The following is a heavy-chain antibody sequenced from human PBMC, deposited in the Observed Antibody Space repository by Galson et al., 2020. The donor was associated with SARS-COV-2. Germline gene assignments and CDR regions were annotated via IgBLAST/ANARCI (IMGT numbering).Heavy chain of an antibody. CDR2: ISSKSSYI. Sequence: GGSLRLSCTASGFSFSSYSMNWVRQAPGKGLEWVSSISSKSSYIYYADSVRGRFTMSRDNAKKSLYLQMNSLRAEDTAIYYCARVRDGNYGFSLHYWGQGNLVTVSS. J-gene: IGHJ4*02. V-gene: IGHV3-21*01. CDR1: GFSFSSYS. D-gene: IGHD4-4*01. CDR3: ARVRDGNYGFSLHY.